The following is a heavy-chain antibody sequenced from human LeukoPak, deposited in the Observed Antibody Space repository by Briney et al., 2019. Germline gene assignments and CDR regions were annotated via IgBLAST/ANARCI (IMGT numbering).Heavy chain of an antibody. D-gene: IGHD2-15*01. J-gene: IGHJ4*02. CDR2: ISWNSGSI. CDR1: GFTFDDYA. CDR3: AKDGERYCSGGNCSFDY. Sequence: GRSLRLSCAASGFTFDDYAMHWVRQAPGKGLEWVSGISWNSGSIGYADSVKGRFTISRDNAKNSLYLQMNSLRAEDTALYYCAKDGERYCSGGNCSFDYWGQGTLVTVSS. V-gene: IGHV3-9*01.